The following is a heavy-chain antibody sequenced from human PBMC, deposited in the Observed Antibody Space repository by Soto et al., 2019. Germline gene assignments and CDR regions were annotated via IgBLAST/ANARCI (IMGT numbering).Heavy chain of an antibody. CDR2: IYWDDDK. J-gene: IGHJ2*01. CDR1: GFSLSTTGVG. Sequence: QITLKESGPTLVKPTQTLTLTCTVSGFSLSTTGVGVGWIRQAPGKALDYLAIIYWDDDKYYSPPLQSRTTHTXDXSENKVVLTLTDVAPADTGTYYFAYRRLQGARYFDLWGRGTLVTVSS. D-gene: IGHD2-15*01. V-gene: IGHV2-5*02. CDR3: AYRRLQGARYFDL.